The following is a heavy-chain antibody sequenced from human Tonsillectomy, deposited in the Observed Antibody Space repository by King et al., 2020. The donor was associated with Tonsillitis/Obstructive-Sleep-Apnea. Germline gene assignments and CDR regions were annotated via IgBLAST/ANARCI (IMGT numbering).Heavy chain of an antibody. D-gene: IGHD5-12*01. Sequence: VQLQQWGAGLLKPSETLSLTCAVYGGSFSGYYWSWIRQPPGKGLEWIGEINHSGSTNYNPSLKSRVTISVDTSKNQFSLKLSSVTAADTAVYYCARTGPGWLRLRPGERGVDPWGQGTLVTVSS. CDR3: ARTGPGWLRLRPGERGVDP. CDR2: INHSGST. CDR1: GGSFSGYY. V-gene: IGHV4-34*01. J-gene: IGHJ5*02.